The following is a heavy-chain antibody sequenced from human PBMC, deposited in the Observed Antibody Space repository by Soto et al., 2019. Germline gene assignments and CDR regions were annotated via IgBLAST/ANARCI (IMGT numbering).Heavy chain of an antibody. V-gene: IGHV3-30-3*01. D-gene: IGHD6-13*01. CDR2: ISYDGSNK. CDR1: GFTFSSYA. J-gene: IGHJ4*02. CDR3: ARNIAADVQVDY. Sequence: QVQLVESGGGVVQPGRSLRLSCAASGFTFSSYAMHWVRQAPGKGLEWVAVISYDGSNKYYADSVKGRFTISRDNSKNTLYLQMNSLRAEDTAVYYCARNIAADVQVDYWGQGTLVTVSS.